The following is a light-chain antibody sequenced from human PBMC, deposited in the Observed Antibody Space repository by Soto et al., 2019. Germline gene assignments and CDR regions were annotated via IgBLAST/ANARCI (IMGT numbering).Light chain of an antibody. CDR3: QQSYSTPL. J-gene: IGKJ4*01. Sequence: DIQMTQYQSSLYASVGDRVTITCRASQSISSYLNWYQQKPGKAPKLLIYAASSLQSGVPSRFSGSGSGTDFTLTISSLQPEDFATYYCQQSYSTPLFGGGNKVDIK. CDR2: AAS. CDR1: QSISSY. V-gene: IGKV1-39*01.